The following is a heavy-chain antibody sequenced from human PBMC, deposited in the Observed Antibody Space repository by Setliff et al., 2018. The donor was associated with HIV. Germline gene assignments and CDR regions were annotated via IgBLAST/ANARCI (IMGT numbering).Heavy chain of an antibody. V-gene: IGHV1-69*13. Sequence: AASVKVSCKASGYTFRNYAVHWVRQAPGQGLEWMGRIIPIFDTTNSAQKFQGRFTITADESTSTAYVELRSLRSDDTAVYYCARLGKNDYGDYFDYWGQGTLVTVSS. CDR3: ARLGKNDYGDYFDY. J-gene: IGHJ4*02. D-gene: IGHD4-17*01. CDR2: IIPIFDTT. CDR1: GYTFRNYA.